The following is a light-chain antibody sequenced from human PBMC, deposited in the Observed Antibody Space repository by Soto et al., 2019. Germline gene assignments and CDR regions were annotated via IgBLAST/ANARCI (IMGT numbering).Light chain of an antibody. CDR1: QSVSSTY. CDR2: GVS. Sequence: EIVLTQSPGTLSLSPGERATLSCRASQSVSSTYLAWYQHKPGQAPRLLIYGVSSRATGIPDRFSASGSGADFTLTISRLEPEDFAVYYCQQYGRSPWTFGQGTKVDI. CDR3: QQYGRSPWT. V-gene: IGKV3-20*01. J-gene: IGKJ1*01.